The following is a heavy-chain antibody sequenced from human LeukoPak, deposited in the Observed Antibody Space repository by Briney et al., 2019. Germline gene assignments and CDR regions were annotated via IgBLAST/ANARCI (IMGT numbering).Heavy chain of an antibody. CDR3: ARGYHGDFNY. J-gene: IGHJ4*02. Sequence: ASVKVSCKASGYTFTSYDIYRVRQATGQGLEWMGWMNPNSGNTGYAQKFQGRVTITRNTSISTAYMELSSLRSEDTAVYYCARGYHGDFNYWGQGTLVTVSS. CDR1: GYTFTSYD. D-gene: IGHD4-17*01. CDR2: MNPNSGNT. V-gene: IGHV1-8*03.